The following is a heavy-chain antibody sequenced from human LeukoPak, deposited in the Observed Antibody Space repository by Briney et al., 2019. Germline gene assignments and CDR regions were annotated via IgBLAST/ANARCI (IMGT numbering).Heavy chain of an antibody. CDR3: ARDGSSGWYWVDY. CDR1: GFTFSSYG. V-gene: IGHV3-33*01. Sequence: QPGRSLRLSCAASGFTFSSYGMHWVRHAPGKGLEGVAVIWYDGSNKYYEDSVKGRFTISRDNSKNTLYLQMNSLRAEDTAVYYCARDGSSGWYWVDYWGQGTLVTVSS. CDR2: IWYDGSNK. J-gene: IGHJ4*02. D-gene: IGHD6-19*01.